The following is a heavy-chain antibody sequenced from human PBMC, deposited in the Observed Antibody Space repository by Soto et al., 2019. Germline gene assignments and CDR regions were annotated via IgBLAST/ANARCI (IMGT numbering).Heavy chain of an antibody. Sequence: SETLSLTCAVYGGSFSGYYWSWIRQPPGKGLEWIGEINHSGSTNYNPSLKSRVTISVETSTNQFYLKLSSVTAADTAVYYCARGGYYGSGSYYGYYYYGMDVWGQGTTVTVSS. CDR3: ARGGYYGSGSYYGYYYYGMDV. CDR1: GGSFSGYY. CDR2: INHSGST. V-gene: IGHV4-34*01. D-gene: IGHD3-10*01. J-gene: IGHJ6*02.